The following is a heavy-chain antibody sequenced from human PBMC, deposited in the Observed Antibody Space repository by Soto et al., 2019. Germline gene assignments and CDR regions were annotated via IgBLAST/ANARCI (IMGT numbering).Heavy chain of an antibody. D-gene: IGHD2-15*01. Sequence: GGSLRLSCAASGFTFSNFFMTWVRQAPGKGLEWVSAISDRGDETHFADSVKGRFTISRDNSKSTLWLEMNSLLAEDTAVYYCATYGQVEGMRVWGQGTTVTVSS. V-gene: IGHV3-23*01. CDR3: ATYGQVEGMRV. J-gene: IGHJ6*02. CDR2: ISDRGDET. CDR1: GFTFSNFF.